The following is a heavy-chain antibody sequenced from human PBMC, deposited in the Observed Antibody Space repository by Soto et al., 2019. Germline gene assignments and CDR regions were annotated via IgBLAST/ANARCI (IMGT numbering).Heavy chain of an antibody. CDR3: ARTSRFDY. J-gene: IGHJ4*02. CDR2: INHSGST. Sequence: QVQLQQWGAGLLKPSETLSLTCAVYGGSFSGYYWSWIRQPPGKGLEWIGEINHSGSTNYNPSLKSRATISVETSKNQFSLKLSSVTAADTAVYYCARTSRFDYWGQGTLVTVSS. D-gene: IGHD6-6*01. V-gene: IGHV4-34*01. CDR1: GGSFSGYY.